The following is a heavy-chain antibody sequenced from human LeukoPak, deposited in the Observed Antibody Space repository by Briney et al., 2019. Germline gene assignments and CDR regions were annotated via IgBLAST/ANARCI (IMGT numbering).Heavy chain of an antibody. Sequence: SETLSLTCTVSGGSISSSSYSWGWIRQPPGKGLEWIGSIYYSGSTYYNPSLKSRVTISVDTSKNQFSLKLSSVTAADTAVYYCARDNSGEEPYCFDYWGQGTLVTVSS. J-gene: IGHJ4*02. D-gene: IGHD1-26*01. CDR2: IYYSGST. CDR1: GGSISSSSYS. V-gene: IGHV4-39*07. CDR3: ARDNSGEEPYCFDY.